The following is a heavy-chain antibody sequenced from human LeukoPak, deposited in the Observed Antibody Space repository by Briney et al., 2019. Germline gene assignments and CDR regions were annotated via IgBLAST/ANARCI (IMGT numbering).Heavy chain of an antibody. CDR1: GFTFSRYS. CDR3: ARDYRYYFDY. CDR2: ISSSSGAI. Sequence: GGSLRLSRAAPGFTFSRYSMTWVRQGPGKGLEWVSYISSSSGAIFYADSVKGRFTISRDNAKSSLFLQMNNLRDEDTAVYYCARDYRYYFDYWGQGTLVTVSS. D-gene: IGHD4-11*01. J-gene: IGHJ4*02. V-gene: IGHV3-48*02.